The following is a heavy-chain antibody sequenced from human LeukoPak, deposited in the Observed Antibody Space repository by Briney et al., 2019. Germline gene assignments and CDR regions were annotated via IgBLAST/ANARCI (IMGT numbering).Heavy chain of an antibody. CDR3: ASVDTAMVDLYFDL. CDR2: IYYSGST. CDR1: GRSISSYY. J-gene: IGHJ2*01. Sequence: SETLSLTCTVSGRSISSYYWSWIRQPPGKGLEWIGYIYYSGSTNYNPSLKSRVTISVDTSKNQFSLKLSSVTAADTAVYYCASVDTAMVDLYFDLWGRGTLVTVSS. V-gene: IGHV4-59*01. D-gene: IGHD5-18*01.